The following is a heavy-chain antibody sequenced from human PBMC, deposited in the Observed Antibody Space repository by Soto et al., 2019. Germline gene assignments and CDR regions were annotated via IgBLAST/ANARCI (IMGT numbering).Heavy chain of an antibody. CDR1: GYTFTSYD. CDR2: MNPNSGNT. CDR3: ARVEDLDYSNYVGWFDP. Sequence: SVKVSCKASGYTFTSYDINWVRQATGQGLEWMGWMNPNSGNTGYAQKFQGRVTMTRNTSISTAYMELSSLRSEDTAVYYCARVEDLDYSNYVGWFDPWGQGTLVTVSS. D-gene: IGHD4-4*01. V-gene: IGHV1-8*01. J-gene: IGHJ5*02.